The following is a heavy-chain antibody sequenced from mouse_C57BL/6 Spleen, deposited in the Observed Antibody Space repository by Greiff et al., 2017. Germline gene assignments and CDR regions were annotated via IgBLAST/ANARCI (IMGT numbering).Heavy chain of an antibody. Sequence: VQLQQSGPELVKPGASVKISCKASGYAFSSSWMNWVKQRPGKGLEWIGRIYPGDGDTNSNGKFKGKATLTADKSSSTAYMQLSSLTSEYSAVYFCARIGPFADGGQGTLVTVSA. CDR2: IYPGDGDT. J-gene: IGHJ3*01. CDR3: ARIGPFAD. V-gene: IGHV1-82*01. CDR1: GYAFSSSW.